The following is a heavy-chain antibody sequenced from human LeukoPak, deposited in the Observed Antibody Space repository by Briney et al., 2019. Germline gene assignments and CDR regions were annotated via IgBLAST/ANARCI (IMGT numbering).Heavy chain of an antibody. CDR3: ARALTDSGYDPNWFDP. D-gene: IGHD3-22*01. J-gene: IGHJ5*02. Sequence: GGALRPSCAASGFPFSSYGMHWVRPAPGKGLEWVAVISYDGSNKYYADSVKGRFTISRDNSKKTLSLQMSSLRAEDTAVYYCARALTDSGYDPNWFDPWGQGTLVTVSS. CDR1: GFPFSSYG. V-gene: IGHV3-30*03. CDR2: ISYDGSNK.